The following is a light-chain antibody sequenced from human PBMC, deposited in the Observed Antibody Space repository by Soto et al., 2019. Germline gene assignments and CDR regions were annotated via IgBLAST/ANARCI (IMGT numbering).Light chain of an antibody. Sequence: QSVLTQPPSVSGAPGQRVTISCTGSSSNIGAGYDVHWYQQLPGTAPKLLIYDNSNRPSGVPDRFSGSKSGTSASLAITGLQAEDEADYYCQSYDSSLSALVFGGGTQLTVL. CDR2: DNS. V-gene: IGLV1-40*01. CDR1: SSNIGAGYD. J-gene: IGLJ3*02. CDR3: QSYDSSLSALV.